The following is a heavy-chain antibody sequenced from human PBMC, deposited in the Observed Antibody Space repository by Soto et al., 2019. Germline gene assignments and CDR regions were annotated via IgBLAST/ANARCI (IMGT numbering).Heavy chain of an antibody. CDR1: GFAFSSYG. Sequence: GGSLRLSCAASGFAFSSYGMHWVRQAPGKGLEWVAVISYDGSNKYYADSVKGRFTISRDNSKNTLYLQMNDLRAEDSALYHCTRGPRATSAGTSAHWGQGTLVTVSS. CDR2: ISYDGSNK. D-gene: IGHD6-13*01. J-gene: IGHJ4*02. V-gene: IGHV3-30*03. CDR3: TRGPRATSAGTSAH.